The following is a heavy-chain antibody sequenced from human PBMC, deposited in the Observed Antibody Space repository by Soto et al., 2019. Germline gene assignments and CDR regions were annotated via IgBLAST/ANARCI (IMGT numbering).Heavy chain of an antibody. J-gene: IGHJ4*02. CDR3: ARQGPYSSGWLDY. CDR1: GGSINSYY. D-gene: IGHD6-19*01. V-gene: IGHV4-59*08. CDR2: FYYSGST. Sequence: PSETLSLTCTVSGGSINSYYWSWIRQPPGKGLEWIGYFYYSGSTNYNPSLKSRVTISVDTSKNQFSLKLTSVTAADTAVYYCARQGPYSSGWLDYWGQGTLVTVSS.